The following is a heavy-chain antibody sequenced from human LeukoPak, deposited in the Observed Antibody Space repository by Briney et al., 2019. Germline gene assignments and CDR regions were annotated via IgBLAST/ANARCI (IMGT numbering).Heavy chain of an antibody. CDR3: ARAGRIRSSNRLRSQPIEYYFDY. CDR1: GYTFPSYF. J-gene: IGHJ4*02. V-gene: IGHV1-46*01. CDR2: INPTGGST. D-gene: IGHD4-17*01. Sequence: ASVKVSCKASGYTFPSYFMHWVRQAPGQGLEWMGIINPTGGSTTYAQKFQGRVTMTRDTSTSTVYMELSSLRSEDTAVYYCARAGRIRSSNRLRSQPIEYYFDYWGQGTLVTVSS.